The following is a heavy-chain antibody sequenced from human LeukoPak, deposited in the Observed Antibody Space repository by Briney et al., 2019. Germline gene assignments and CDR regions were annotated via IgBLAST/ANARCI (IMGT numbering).Heavy chain of an antibody. V-gene: IGHV4-30-4*08. J-gene: IGHJ5*02. CDR1: GGSISSGDYY. D-gene: IGHD4-17*01. CDR2: IYYSGST. CDR3: ARAEVTTNWFDP. Sequence: SETLSLTCTVSGGSISSGDYYWSCIRQPPGKGLEWIGYIYYSGSTYYNPSLKSRVTISVDTSKNQFSLKLSSVTAADTAVYYCARAEVTTNWFDPWGQGTLVTVSS.